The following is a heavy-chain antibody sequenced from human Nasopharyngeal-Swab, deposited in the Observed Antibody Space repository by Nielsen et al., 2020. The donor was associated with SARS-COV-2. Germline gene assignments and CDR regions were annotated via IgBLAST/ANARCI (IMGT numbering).Heavy chain of an antibody. D-gene: IGHD5-18*01. J-gene: IGHJ6*02. Sequence: ASVKVSCKASGYTFTNHAVQWVRQAPGQNFEWMGWINPGNGNTKYSETFQGRVTIITDTSASTVYMELSSLTSEDTAVYYCAGAGDSSETYGLDAWGQGTTVTVSS. CDR2: INPGNGNT. CDR3: AGAGDSSETYGLDA. V-gene: IGHV1-3*01. CDR1: GYTFTNHA.